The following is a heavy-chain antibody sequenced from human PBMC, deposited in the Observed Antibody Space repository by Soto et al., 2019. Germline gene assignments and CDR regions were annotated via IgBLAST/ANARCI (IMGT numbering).Heavy chain of an antibody. Sequence: QVQLVQSGAEVKKPGASVKVSCKASGYTFTSYDINWVRQATGQGLEWMGWMNPNSGNTGYAQKFQGRVTMTRNTSRSTAYMELSSLESEETAVYYCARASLTTGPHRGGYYYDYMDVWGKGTTVTVSS. D-gene: IGHD4-4*01. V-gene: IGHV1-8*01. J-gene: IGHJ6*03. CDR2: MNPNSGNT. CDR1: GYTFTSYD. CDR3: ARASLTTGPHRGGYYYDYMDV.